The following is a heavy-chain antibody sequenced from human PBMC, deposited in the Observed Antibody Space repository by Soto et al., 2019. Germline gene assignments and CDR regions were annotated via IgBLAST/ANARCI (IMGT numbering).Heavy chain of an antibody. CDR2: INHSGST. CDR1: GGSFSGYY. J-gene: IGHJ6*03. CDR3: ARGSSLLWFGVDYYYYYMDV. Sequence: SETLSLTCAVYGGSFSGYYWSWIRQPPGKGLEWIGEINHSGSTNYNPSLKSRVTISVDTSKNQFSLKLSSVTAADTALYYCARGSSLLWFGVDYYYYYMDVWGKGTTVT. D-gene: IGHD3-10*01. V-gene: IGHV4-34*01.